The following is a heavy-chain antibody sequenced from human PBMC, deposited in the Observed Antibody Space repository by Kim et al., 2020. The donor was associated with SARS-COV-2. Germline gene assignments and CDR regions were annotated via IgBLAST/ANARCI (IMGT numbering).Heavy chain of an antibody. CDR2: IYYSGST. CDR1: GGSISSSSYY. CDR3: ARPDSSSWYTADWYFEI. D-gene: IGHD6-13*01. Sequence: SETLSLTCTVSGGSISSSSYYWGWIRQPPGKGLEWIGSIYYSGSTYYNPSLKSRVTISVDTSKNQFSLKLSSVTAADTAVYYCARPDSSSWYTADWYFEIWGRGTLVTVSP. J-gene: IGHJ2*01. V-gene: IGHV4-39*01.